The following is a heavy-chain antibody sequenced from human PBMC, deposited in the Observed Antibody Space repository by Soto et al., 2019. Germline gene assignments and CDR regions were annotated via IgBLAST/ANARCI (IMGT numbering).Heavy chain of an antibody. J-gene: IGHJ6*02. CDR1: GYRTTYW. V-gene: IGHV5-51*01. CDR2: IFPSNSNT. D-gene: IGHD3-22*01. Sequence: GKAVKVCCIESGYRTTYWIAWVRQMLGKGLEWMGIIFPSNSNTRYSPSFQGQVTISADKSFSTASLQWSSLKASDTATYYCARRVADHDSVQGMVIDSPPFGMDTWAQGTALTVSS. CDR3: ARRVADHDSVQGMVIDSPPFGMDT.